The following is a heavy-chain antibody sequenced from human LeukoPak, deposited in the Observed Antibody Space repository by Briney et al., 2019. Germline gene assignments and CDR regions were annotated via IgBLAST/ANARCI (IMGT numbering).Heavy chain of an antibody. Sequence: GGSLRLSCAASGFTFSSYSMNWVRQAPGKGLEWVSSISSGSSYIYYADSVKGRFTISRDNAKNSLYLQMNSLRAEDTAVYYCARSTARYYGWFDPWGQGTLVTVSS. D-gene: IGHD3-22*01. CDR1: GFTFSSYS. V-gene: IGHV3-21*01. CDR2: ISSGSSYI. CDR3: ARSTARYYGWFDP. J-gene: IGHJ5*02.